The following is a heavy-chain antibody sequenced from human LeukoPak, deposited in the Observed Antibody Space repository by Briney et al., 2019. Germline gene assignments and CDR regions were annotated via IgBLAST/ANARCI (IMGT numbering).Heavy chain of an antibody. CDR3: AKDNYGDPSQIDY. CDR1: GFTFDDYV. D-gene: IGHD4-17*01. J-gene: IGHJ4*02. CDR2: ISWNSDNI. V-gene: IGHV3-9*01. Sequence: GGSLRLSCAASGFTFDDYVMHWVRQAPGKGLEWVSGISWNSDNIGYADSVKGRFTISRDNAKNSLYLQMNSLRAEDTALYYCAKDNYGDPSQIDYWGQGTLVTVSS.